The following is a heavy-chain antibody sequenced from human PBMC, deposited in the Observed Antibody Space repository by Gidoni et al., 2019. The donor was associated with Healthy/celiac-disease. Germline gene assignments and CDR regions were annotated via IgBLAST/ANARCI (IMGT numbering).Heavy chain of an antibody. J-gene: IGHJ5*02. CDR1: GFTFSSYS. CDR2: ISSSSSTI. D-gene: IGHD6-19*01. CDR3: ARESSGWFYNWFDP. Sequence: EVQLVESGGGLVQPGGSLRLSCAASGFTFSSYSMNWVRQAPGKGLEGVSYISSSSSTIDYADSVKGRFTISRDNAKNSLYLQMNSLRDEDTAVYYCARESSGWFYNWFDPWGQGTLVTVSS. V-gene: IGHV3-48*02.